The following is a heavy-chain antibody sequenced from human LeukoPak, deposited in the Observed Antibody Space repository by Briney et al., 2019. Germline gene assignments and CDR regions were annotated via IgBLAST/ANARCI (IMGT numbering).Heavy chain of an antibody. CDR1: GFTFISYS. CDR3: ASGPRPYSSTSCYPY. CDR2: ISSSSSYI. Sequence: AGSLRLSCAVSGFTFISYSMNWVRQAPGKGLEWVSSISSSSSYIYYADSVKGRFTISRDNAKNSLYLQINSLRAEDTAVYYCASGPRPYSSTSCYPYWGQGTLVTVPS. J-gene: IGHJ4*02. V-gene: IGHV3-21*01. D-gene: IGHD2-2*01.